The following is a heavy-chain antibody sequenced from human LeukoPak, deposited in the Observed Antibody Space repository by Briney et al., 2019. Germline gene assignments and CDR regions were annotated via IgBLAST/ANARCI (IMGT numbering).Heavy chain of an antibody. Sequence: SSETLSLTCTVSGGSISNYHWSWIRQPPGKGLEYIGYIYNIESTYYNPSLKSRVTISVDTSKNQFSLKLSSVTAADTAVYYCARYRNYYDSSGYYPHPYFDYWGQGTLVTVSS. CDR1: GGSISNYH. CDR3: ARYRNYYDSSGYYPHPYFDY. CDR2: IYNIEST. D-gene: IGHD3-22*01. J-gene: IGHJ4*02. V-gene: IGHV4-59*12.